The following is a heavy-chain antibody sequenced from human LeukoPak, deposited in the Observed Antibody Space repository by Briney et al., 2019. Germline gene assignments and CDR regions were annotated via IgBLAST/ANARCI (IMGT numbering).Heavy chain of an antibody. CDR3: ARDKAETEYYGSSGYYYWAFDI. CDR1: GGSISSGGYY. D-gene: IGHD3-22*01. V-gene: IGHV4-31*03. CDR2: IYYSGST. J-gene: IGHJ3*02. Sequence: SETLSLTCTVSGGSISSGGYYWSWIRQHPGKGLEWIGYIYYSGSTYYNPSLKSRVTISVDTSKNQFSLKLSSVTAADTAVYYCARDKAETEYYGSSGYYYWAFDIWGQGTMVTVSS.